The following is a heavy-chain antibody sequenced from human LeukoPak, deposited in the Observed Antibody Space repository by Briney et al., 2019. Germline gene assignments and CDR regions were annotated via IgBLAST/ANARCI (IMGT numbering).Heavy chain of an antibody. V-gene: IGHV3-30*04. CDR3: ARVPSGFGELYFDY. D-gene: IGHD3-10*01. Sequence: GGSLRLSCAASGFTFSSYAMHWVRQAPGKGLEWVAVISYDGSNKYYADSVKGRFTISRDNSKNTLYLQMNSLRAEDTAVYYCARVPSGFGELYFDYWGQGTLATVSS. CDR2: ISYDGSNK. CDR1: GFTFSSYA. J-gene: IGHJ4*02.